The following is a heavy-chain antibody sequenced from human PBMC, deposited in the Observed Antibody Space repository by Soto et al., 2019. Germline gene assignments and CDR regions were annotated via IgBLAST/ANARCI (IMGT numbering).Heavy chain of an antibody. Sequence: QVQLVQSRAEVKKPGSSVKVSCKASGGTFSSYTISWVRQAPGQGLEWMGRIIPILGIANYAQKFQGRVTITADKSTSTDYMELSSLRSEDTAVYYCASAAAAGLGYWGQGTLVTVSS. D-gene: IGHD6-13*01. CDR1: GGTFSSYT. J-gene: IGHJ4*02. CDR3: ASAAAAGLGY. CDR2: IIPILGIA. V-gene: IGHV1-69*02.